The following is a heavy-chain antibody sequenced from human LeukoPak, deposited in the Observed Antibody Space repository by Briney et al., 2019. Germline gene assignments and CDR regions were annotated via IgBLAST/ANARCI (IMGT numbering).Heavy chain of an antibody. V-gene: IGHV4-59*12. D-gene: IGHD6-19*01. CDR2: IYYSGST. J-gene: IGHJ4*02. CDR1: GGSISSYY. CDR3: ARDTGYSSGWGNVY. Sequence: SETLSLTCTVSGGSISSYYWSWIRQPPGKGLEWIGYIYYSGSTNYNPSLKSRVTISVDTSKNQFSLKLSSVTAADTAVYYCARDTGYSSGWGNVYWGQGTLVTVSS.